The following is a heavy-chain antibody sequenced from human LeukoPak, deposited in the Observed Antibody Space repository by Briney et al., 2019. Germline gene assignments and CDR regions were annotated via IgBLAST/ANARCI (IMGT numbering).Heavy chain of an antibody. CDR3: ARWSYYDSSGYYYFDY. J-gene: IGHJ4*02. Sequence: GASVKVSCKASGYTFTSYGISWVRQAPGQGLEWMGWISAYNGNTNYAQKLQGRVTMTTDTSTSTAYMELRSLRSDDTAVYYCARWSYYDSSGYYYFDYWGQGTLVTVSS. CDR1: GYTFTSYG. CDR2: ISAYNGNT. D-gene: IGHD3-22*01. V-gene: IGHV1-18*01.